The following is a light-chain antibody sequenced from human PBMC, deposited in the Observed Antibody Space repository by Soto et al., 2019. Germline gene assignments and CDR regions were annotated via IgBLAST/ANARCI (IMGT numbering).Light chain of an antibody. V-gene: IGLV1-40*01. Sequence: QSVLTQPPSVSGAPGQRVTISCTGSXXNIGAGYDVHWYQQLPGTAPKLLIYGNSNRPSGVPDRFSGSKSGTSASLAITGLQAEDEADYYCQSYDSSLSGGVFGGGTKLTVL. CDR3: QSYDSSLSGGV. J-gene: IGLJ2*01. CDR2: GNS. CDR1: XXNIGAGYD.